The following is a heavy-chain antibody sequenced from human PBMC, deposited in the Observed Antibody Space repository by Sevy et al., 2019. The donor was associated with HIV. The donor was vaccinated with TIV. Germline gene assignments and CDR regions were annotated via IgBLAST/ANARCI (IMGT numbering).Heavy chain of an antibody. V-gene: IGHV3-23*01. Sequence: GGSLRLSCGVSGFALRSYTMNWVRQAPGKGLVWVASISATGGSTYYADSVKGRFTISRDVSKSTLYLQMNSLTAEDTAMFYCAKTLQKLPFHPHYFDYWGQGTLVTVSS. CDR2: ISATGGST. CDR1: GFALRSYT. CDR3: AKTLQKLPFHPHYFDY. D-gene: IGHD2-21*02. J-gene: IGHJ4*02.